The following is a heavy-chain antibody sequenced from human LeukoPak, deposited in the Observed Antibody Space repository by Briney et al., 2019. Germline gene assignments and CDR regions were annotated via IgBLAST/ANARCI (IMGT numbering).Heavy chain of an antibody. CDR2: IWYDGSNK. CDR1: GFTFSSYG. D-gene: IGHD4-17*01. CDR3: ARESDYPYYYGMDV. J-gene: IGHJ6*02. V-gene: IGHV3-33*01. Sequence: GGSLRLSCVASGFTFSSYGMHWVRQAPGKGLEWVAVIWYDGSNKYYADSVKGRFTISRDNSKNTLYLQMNSLRAEDTAVYYCARESDYPYYYGMDVWGQGTTVTVSS.